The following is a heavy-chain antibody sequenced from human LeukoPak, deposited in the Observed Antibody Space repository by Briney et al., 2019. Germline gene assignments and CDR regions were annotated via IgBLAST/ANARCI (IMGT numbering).Heavy chain of an antibody. CDR1: GGSISSYY. J-gene: IGHJ5*02. CDR2: NYSSGST. D-gene: IGHD2-2*01. CDR3: AVGYCSSTSCYREFDP. V-gene: IGHV4-59*01. Sequence: SETLSLTCTVSGGSISSYYWSWIRPPAGKGLEWIGYNYSSGSTNYNPSLKSRVTISVDTSQNQFSLKLSSVTAADTAVYYCAVGYCSSTSCYREFDPWGQGTLVTVSS.